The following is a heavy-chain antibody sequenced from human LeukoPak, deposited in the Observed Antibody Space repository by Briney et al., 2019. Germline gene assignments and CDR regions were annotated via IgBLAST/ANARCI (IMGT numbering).Heavy chain of an antibody. V-gene: IGHV4-4*07. Sequence: SETLSLTCTASGGSISSYYWSWIRQPAGKGLEWIGRIYTSGSTNYNHSLKSRVTMSVDTSKNQFSLKLSSVTAADTAVYYCARAIVVVPVYYYMDVWGKGTTVTVSS. CDR1: GGSISSYY. CDR3: ARAIVVVPVYYYMDV. CDR2: IYTSGST. J-gene: IGHJ6*03. D-gene: IGHD3-22*01.